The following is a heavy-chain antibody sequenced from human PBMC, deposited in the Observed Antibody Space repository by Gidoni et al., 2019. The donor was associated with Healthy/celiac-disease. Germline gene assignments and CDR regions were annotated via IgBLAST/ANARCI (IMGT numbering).Heavy chain of an antibody. V-gene: IGHV4-39*01. CDR2: IYYSGST. CDR1: GGSISSSSYY. J-gene: IGHJ4*02. D-gene: IGHD4-4*01. CDR3: ATSMTTVTQHIDYFDY. Sequence: QLQLQESGPGLVKPSETLSLTCTVSGGSISSSSYYWGWIRQPPGKGLEWIGSIYYSGSTYYNPSLKSRVTISVDTSKNQFALKLSSVTAADTAVYYCATSMTTVTQHIDYFDYWGQGTLVTVSS.